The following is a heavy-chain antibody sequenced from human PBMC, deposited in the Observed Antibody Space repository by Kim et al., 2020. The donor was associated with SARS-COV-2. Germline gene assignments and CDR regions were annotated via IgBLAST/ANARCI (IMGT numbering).Heavy chain of an antibody. V-gene: IGHV1-3*01. J-gene: IGHJ4*02. D-gene: IGHD6-13*01. CDR3: ARDEGGQQLVY. Sequence: KYSQKFQGRVTITRDTSASTAYMELSSLRSEDTAVYYCARDEGGQQLVYWGQGTLVTVSS.